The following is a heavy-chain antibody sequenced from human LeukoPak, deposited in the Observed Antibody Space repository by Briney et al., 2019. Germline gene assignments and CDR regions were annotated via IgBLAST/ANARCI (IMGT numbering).Heavy chain of an antibody. V-gene: IGHV3-21*01. CDR3: ARGWDIVVVPAGFFNY. Sequence: PGGSLRLSCAASGFTFSSYSMNWVRQAPGKGLEWVSSISSSSSYIYYADSVKGRFTISRDNAKNSLYLQMNSLRAEDTAVYYCARGWDIVVVPAGFFNYWGQGTLVTVSS. CDR1: GFTFSSYS. D-gene: IGHD2-2*01. CDR2: ISSSSSYI. J-gene: IGHJ4*02.